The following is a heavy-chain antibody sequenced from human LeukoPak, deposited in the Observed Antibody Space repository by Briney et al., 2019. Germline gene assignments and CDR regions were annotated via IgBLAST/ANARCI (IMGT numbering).Heavy chain of an antibody. CDR1: RFTVSSSY. Sequence: GGSLRLSCAASRFTVSSSYMNWVRQAPGKGLEWVSLIDSGGYTYYADSVKGRFAISRDNSKNTLYLQMSSLRVEDTAVYYCARGGSGWYAFDSWGQGTLVTVSS. V-gene: IGHV3-66*01. J-gene: IGHJ4*02. CDR3: ARGGSGWYAFDS. CDR2: IDSGGYT. D-gene: IGHD6-19*01.